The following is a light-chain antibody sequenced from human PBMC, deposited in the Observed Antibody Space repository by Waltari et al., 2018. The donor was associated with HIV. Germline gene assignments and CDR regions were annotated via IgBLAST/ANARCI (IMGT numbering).Light chain of an antibody. CDR2: DDN. V-gene: IGLV1-51*01. CDR3: GTWDGSLSTVV. J-gene: IGLJ2*01. Sequence: VTISCSGSSSNIGSNYVSWYQYLPGTAPKLLIYDDNKRPSGIPDRFSGSKSDTSAVLGITGPQTGDEANYYCGTWDGSLSTVVFGGGTELTVL. CDR1: SSNIGSNY.